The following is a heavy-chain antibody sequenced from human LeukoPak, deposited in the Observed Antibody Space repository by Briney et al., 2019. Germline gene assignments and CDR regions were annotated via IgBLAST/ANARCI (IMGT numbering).Heavy chain of an antibody. Sequence: SETLSLTCTVSGGSISRSSYYWGWIQQPPGKGLEWIGSIYYSGTTYYNPSLKSRVTISVDTSKNQFSLRLNSVTSADTVVYFCAKNIDSAMKNDYWGQGTLVTVSS. CDR2: IYYSGTT. D-gene: IGHD2-2*01. CDR1: GGSISRSSYY. J-gene: IGHJ4*02. CDR3: AKNIDSAMKNDY. V-gene: IGHV4-39*01.